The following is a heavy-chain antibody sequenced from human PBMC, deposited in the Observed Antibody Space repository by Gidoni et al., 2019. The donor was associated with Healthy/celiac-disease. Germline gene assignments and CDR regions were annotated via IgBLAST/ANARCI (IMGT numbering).Heavy chain of an antibody. V-gene: IGHV4-39*07. CDR3: ARDNTAMVSYYGMDV. Sequence: QLQLQESGPGLVKPSETLSLPCTVSGGSISSSSYYWGWIRQPPGKGLEWSGSIYYSGSTYYNPSLKSRVTISVDTSKNQFSLKLSSVTAADTAVYYCARDNTAMVSYYGMDVWGQGTTVTVSS. D-gene: IGHD5-18*01. CDR1: GGSISSSSYY. J-gene: IGHJ6*02. CDR2: IYYSGST.